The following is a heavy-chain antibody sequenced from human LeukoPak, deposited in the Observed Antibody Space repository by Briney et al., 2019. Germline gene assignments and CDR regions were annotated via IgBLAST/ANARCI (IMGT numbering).Heavy chain of an antibody. CDR2: IYYSGST. Sequence: SETLSLTCTVSGGSISSYYWSWIRQPPGKGLEWIGYIYYSGSTNYNPSLKSRVTISVDTSKNQFSLKLSSVTAADTAVYYCARDGYSYDYYFDYWGQGTLVTVSS. J-gene: IGHJ4*02. CDR1: GGSISSYY. CDR3: ARDGYSYDYYFDY. V-gene: IGHV4-59*01. D-gene: IGHD5-18*01.